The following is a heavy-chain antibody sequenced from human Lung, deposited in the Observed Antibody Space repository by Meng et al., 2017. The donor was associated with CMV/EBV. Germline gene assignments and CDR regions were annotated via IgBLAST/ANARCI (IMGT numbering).Heavy chain of an antibody. V-gene: IGHV1-2*06. CDR1: GYTFSGFY. CDR3: AKSSDNGWSS. CDR2: VNPVSDDT. Sequence: VQLVQSCAEVKRPGASVKISCQASGYTFSGFYMNWARQAHGHGLEWLGRVNPVSDDTHYAQKFVGRLTVTRGATINTAFMELTSLRPDDTAVYYCAKSSDNGWSSWGPGTLVTVSS. J-gene: IGHJ4*01. D-gene: IGHD6-19*01.